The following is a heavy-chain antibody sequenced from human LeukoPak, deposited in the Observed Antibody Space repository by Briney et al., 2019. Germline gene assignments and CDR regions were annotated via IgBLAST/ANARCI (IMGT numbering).Heavy chain of an antibody. CDR1: GGTFSSYA. J-gene: IGHJ4*02. Sequence: SVKVSCKASGGTFSSYAISWVRPAPGQGLEWMGGTIPIFGKANYAQKFQGRVTISADESTSTAYMELSSLRSEDTAVYYCARDLWAHSSSPASDYWGQRTLVTVSS. CDR3: ARDLWAHSSSPASDY. D-gene: IGHD6-13*01. CDR2: TIPIFGKA. V-gene: IGHV1-69*13.